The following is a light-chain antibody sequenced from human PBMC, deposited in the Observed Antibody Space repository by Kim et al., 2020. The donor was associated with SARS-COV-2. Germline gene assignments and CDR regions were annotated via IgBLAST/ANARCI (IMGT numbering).Light chain of an antibody. J-gene: IGKJ1*01. CDR1: QSINNY. CDR2: AAS. Sequence: ASVGDRVTITCRASQSINNYLAWYQQRPGKVPKLLIYAASTLQSGVPSRFSGSGFGTDFTLTISSLQPEDGATYYCQKYNSAPWTFGRGTKVEIK. V-gene: IGKV1-27*01. CDR3: QKYNSAPWT.